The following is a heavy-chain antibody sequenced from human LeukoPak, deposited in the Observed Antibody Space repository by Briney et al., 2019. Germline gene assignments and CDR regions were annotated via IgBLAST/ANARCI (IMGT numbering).Heavy chain of an antibody. V-gene: IGHV3-7*01. CDR1: GFTFSSYW. CDR2: IKQDGSEK. D-gene: IGHD4-17*01. CDR3: AREAYGEYGPGSAFDI. J-gene: IGHJ3*02. Sequence: GGSLRLSCAASGFTFSSYWMSWVRQAPGKGLEWVANIKQDGSEKYYVDSVKGRFTISRDNAKNSLYLQMNSLRAEDTAVYYCAREAYGEYGPGSAFDIWGQGTMVTVSS.